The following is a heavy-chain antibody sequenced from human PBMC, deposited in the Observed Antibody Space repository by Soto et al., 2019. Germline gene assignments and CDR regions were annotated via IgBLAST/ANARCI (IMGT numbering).Heavy chain of an antibody. CDR1: EFTVSAYY. J-gene: IGHJ3*02. V-gene: IGHV3-11*03. D-gene: IGHD6-13*01. Sequence: QVQLLESGGGLVRPGGSLRLSCAASEFTVSAYYMAWIRQAPGKGLEWISYISGDSSDRNYADSVKGRFSISRDNAKNELYLQMNSLTVEDTAVYFCGTGQQVRVADIWGQGTMVNVSS. CDR2: ISGDSSDR. CDR3: GTGQQVRVADI.